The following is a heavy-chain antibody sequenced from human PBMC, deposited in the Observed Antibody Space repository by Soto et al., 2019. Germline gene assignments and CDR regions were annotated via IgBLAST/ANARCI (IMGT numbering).Heavy chain of an antibody. V-gene: IGHV2-5*02. CDR2: IYWDDDE. Sequence: QITLKESGPTLVKPTQTLTLTCTFSGFSLSTTAEGVGWIRQPPGKALEWLALIYWDDDERYSPSLKSRLTITKDTSKNQVVFTMTNVNPVDTATYYCAHGSCSSADCYPNPYLDYWGQGILVTVSS. CDR1: GFSLSTTAEG. CDR3: AHGSCSSADCYPNPYLDY. J-gene: IGHJ4*02. D-gene: IGHD2-2*01.